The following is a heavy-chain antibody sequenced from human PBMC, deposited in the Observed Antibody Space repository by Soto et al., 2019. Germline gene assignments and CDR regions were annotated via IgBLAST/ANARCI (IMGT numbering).Heavy chain of an antibody. CDR3: ARGDPGYDIFFDYYHGLLSYFDY. J-gene: IGHJ4*02. D-gene: IGHD3-9*01. CDR2: IYYSGST. Sequence: PSETLSLTCTVSGGSISSGGYYWSWIRQHPGKGLEWIGYIYYSGSTYYNPSLKSRVTISVDTSKNQFSLKLSSVTAADTAVYYCARGDPGYDIFFDYYHGLLSYFDYWGQGTLVTVSS. V-gene: IGHV4-31*03. CDR1: GGSISSGGYY.